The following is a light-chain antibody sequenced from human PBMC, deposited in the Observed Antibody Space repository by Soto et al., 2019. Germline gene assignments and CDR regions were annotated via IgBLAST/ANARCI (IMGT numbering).Light chain of an antibody. V-gene: IGKV1-33*01. CDR2: AAS. CDR1: QGISNY. CDR3: QQYDSLPRS. Sequence: IQMTQSPSSLSASVGDRVTITCRASQGISNYLNWYQQKPGKAPKLLIYAASNLQTGVPSRFSGSGSGTDFTFTISSLQPEDIATYYCQQYDSLPRSFGRGTKVDIK. J-gene: IGKJ1*01.